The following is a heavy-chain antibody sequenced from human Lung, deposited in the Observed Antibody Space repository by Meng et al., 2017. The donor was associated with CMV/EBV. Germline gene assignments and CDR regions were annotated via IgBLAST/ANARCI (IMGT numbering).Heavy chain of an antibody. CDR1: GGSISSTDYH. CDR2: FYNGGPT. J-gene: IGHJ4*02. D-gene: IGHD6-19*01. CDR3: ARTSSSGLDC. Sequence: SCSVSGGSISSTDYHWGWIRRPPGKGLEWIGSFYNGGPTSYNPSLKSRVTISIDMSKNQFSLKLSSATAADTAVYYCARTSSSGLDCWGQGTLVTVSS. V-gene: IGHV4-39*07.